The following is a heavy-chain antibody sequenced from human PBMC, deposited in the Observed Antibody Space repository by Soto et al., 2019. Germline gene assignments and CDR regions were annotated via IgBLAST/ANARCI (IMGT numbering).Heavy chain of an antibody. CDR1: GCSFSSYA. D-gene: IGHD6-19*01. Sequence: ASVKVSCKACGCSFSSYAISWVRQAPGQGLEWMGGIIPIFGTANYAQKFQGRVTITADESTSTAYMELSSLRSEDTAVYYCARGFEYSSGWYRAFDIWGQGTMVT. CDR3: ARGFEYSSGWYRAFDI. J-gene: IGHJ3*02. V-gene: IGHV1-69*13. CDR2: IIPIFGTA.